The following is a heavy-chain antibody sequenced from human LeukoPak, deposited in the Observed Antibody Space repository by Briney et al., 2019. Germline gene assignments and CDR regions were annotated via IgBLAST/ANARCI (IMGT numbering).Heavy chain of an antibody. V-gene: IGHV4-59*01. CDR2: IYDSGTT. J-gene: IGHJ4*02. CDR1: GGSISSNY. Sequence: PSETLSLTCTVSGGSISSNYWSWIRQPPGKGLEWIGYIYDSGTTNYNPSLKSRATISEDTSKNQSSLKLSSVTAADTAVYYCARSTGGWSYFDYWGQGTLVTVSS. CDR3: ARSTGGWSYFDY. D-gene: IGHD6-19*01.